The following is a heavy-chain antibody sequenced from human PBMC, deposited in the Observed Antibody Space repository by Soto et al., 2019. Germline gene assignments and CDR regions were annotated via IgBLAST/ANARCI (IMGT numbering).Heavy chain of an antibody. CDR2: ISADNGKT. CDR1: GYTFTSYG. V-gene: IGHV1-18*01. J-gene: IGHJ4*02. D-gene: IGHD6-6*01. CDR3: ARGPHGSSSEY. Sequence: QVQLVQSGAEVKKPGASVKVSCKTSGYTFTSYGITWVRQAPGQGLEWMGWISADNGKTTYAQKAQGRVTLTTDTSTRTAYMELRSLRSDDTAVYYCARGPHGSSSEYWGQGTLVTVSS.